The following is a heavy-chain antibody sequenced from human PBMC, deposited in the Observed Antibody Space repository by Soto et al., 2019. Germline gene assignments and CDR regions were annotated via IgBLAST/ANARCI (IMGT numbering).Heavy chain of an antibody. CDR3: ARDLTTGAVAAHNWFDP. Sequence: QVQLQESGPGLVKPSETLSLTCTVSGGSISSYYWSWIRQPPGKGLEWIGYIYYSGSTNYNPSLKRRGTISVDTSKNLFSLKLSCVTAADTAVYYCARDLTTGAVAAHNWFDPWGQGDMVNVSS. CDR2: IYYSGST. CDR1: GGSISSYY. V-gene: IGHV4-59*01. J-gene: IGHJ5*02. D-gene: IGHD6-19*01.